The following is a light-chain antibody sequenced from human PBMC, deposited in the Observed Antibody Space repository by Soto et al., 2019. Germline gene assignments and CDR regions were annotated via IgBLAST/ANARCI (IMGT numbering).Light chain of an antibody. V-gene: IGKV1-5*01. CDR3: QHYNSHSPT. CDR2: GAS. Sequence: DIQMTQSPPTLSASVGGRVTITCRASQSISTWLAWYQQKPGKAPKLLIYGASTLESGVPSRFSGSGSGTEFTLTISSLQPDDFATFYCQHYNSHSPTFGQGTKVDIK. CDR1: QSISTW. J-gene: IGKJ1*01.